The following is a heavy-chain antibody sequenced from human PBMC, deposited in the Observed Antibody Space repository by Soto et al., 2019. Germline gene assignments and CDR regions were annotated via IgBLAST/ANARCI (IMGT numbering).Heavy chain of an antibody. CDR3: AKKYHYGSGTYLYYFDY. CDR2: VSCCDGST. D-gene: IGHD3-10*01. Sequence: EVQLLESGGGLVQPGGSLRLSCAASGFTFSNYAMSWVRQAPGKGLEWVSTVSCCDGSTYYADSVKGRFTISRDKSRNTLYLPMNSLRAEDTAVYYCAKKYHYGSGTYLYYFDYWGQGTLVTVSS. CDR1: GFTFSNYA. J-gene: IGHJ4*02. V-gene: IGHV3-23*01.